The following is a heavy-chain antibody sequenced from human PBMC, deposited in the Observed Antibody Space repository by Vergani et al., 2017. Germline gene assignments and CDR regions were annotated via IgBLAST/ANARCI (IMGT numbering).Heavy chain of an antibody. D-gene: IGHD3-22*01. CDR3: AILTDYYDSSGYYLDY. J-gene: IGHJ4*02. CDR1: GYSLTELT. CDR2: FDPEHGEV. V-gene: IGHV1-24*01. Sequence: QVQLVQSGSEVRKPGASVKVSCQVSGYSLTELTIHWVRQAPGKGLEWMGGFDPEHGEVTFAHHIQGRVTMTEYRSTDTAYMELSSLRPEDTALYYCAILTDYYDSSGYYLDYWGQGTLVTVSS.